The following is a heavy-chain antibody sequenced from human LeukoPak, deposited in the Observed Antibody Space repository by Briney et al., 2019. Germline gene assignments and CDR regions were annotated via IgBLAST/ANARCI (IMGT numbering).Heavy chain of an antibody. J-gene: IGHJ6*04. CDR1: GFTFRKHW. D-gene: IGHD3-10*02. CDR2: INEDGNEK. CDR3: AELGITMIGGV. V-gene: IGHV3-7*01. Sequence: GGFLRLSCAADGFTFRKHWMSWVRQAKGKGLECVAKINEDGNEKHYVDSVEGRFTISRDNTRNSLYLQMNSLRAEDTAVYYCAELGITMIGGVWGKGTTVTISS.